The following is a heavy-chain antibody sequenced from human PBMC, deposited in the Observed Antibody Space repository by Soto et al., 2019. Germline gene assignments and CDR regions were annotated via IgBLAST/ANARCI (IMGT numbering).Heavy chain of an antibody. CDR3: ARDMYSSDYFVKWFEP. D-gene: IGHD6-19*01. V-gene: IGHV3-30-3*01. Sequence: QVRLVESGGGVVQPGRSLRLSCTASGFSFSSYAMYWFRQPPGKGLEWVAVISHDGINKHYADSGKGRVTVSRDNSNHSLDLQLNNLRGEDTAMYYCARDMYSSDYFVKWFEPWGQGTLVTVSS. J-gene: IGHJ5*02. CDR2: ISHDGINK. CDR1: GFSFSSYA.